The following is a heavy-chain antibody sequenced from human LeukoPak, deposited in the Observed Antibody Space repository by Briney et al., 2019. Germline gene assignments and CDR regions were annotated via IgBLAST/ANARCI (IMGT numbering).Heavy chain of an antibody. V-gene: IGHV4-34*01. CDR1: GGSFSGYY. Sequence: PSETLSLTCAVYGGSFSGYYWSWIRQPPGKGLEWIGEINHSGSTNYNPSLKSRVTMSVDTSKNQFSLKLSSVTAADTAVDYCARNSPSGATLFDYWGQGTLVTVSS. D-gene: IGHD1-26*01. CDR2: INHSGST. CDR3: ARNSPSGATLFDY. J-gene: IGHJ4*02.